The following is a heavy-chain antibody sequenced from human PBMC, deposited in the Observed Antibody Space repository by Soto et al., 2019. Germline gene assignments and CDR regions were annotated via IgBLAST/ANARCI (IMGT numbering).Heavy chain of an antibody. CDR2: ISAYNGNT. CDR3: ARDMDIVVVVAATPSSGYFDY. J-gene: IGHJ4*02. Sequence: QVQLVQSGAEVKKPGASVKVSCKASGYTFTSYGISWVRQAPGQGLEWMGWISAYNGNTNYAQKRQGRVTMTTDTSTSTAYMELRSLRSDDTAVYYCARDMDIVVVVAATPSSGYFDYWGQGTLVTVSS. V-gene: IGHV1-18*01. D-gene: IGHD2-15*01. CDR1: GYTFTSYG.